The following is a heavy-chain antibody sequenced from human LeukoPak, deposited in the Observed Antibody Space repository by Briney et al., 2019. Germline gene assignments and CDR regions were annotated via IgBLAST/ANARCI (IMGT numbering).Heavy chain of an antibody. CDR1: GFTFNGYY. V-gene: IGHV3-11*01. Sequence: GGSLRLSCAASGFTFNGYYMSWIRQAPGKGLEWLSYINIGGTNTHYADSVKGRFTISRDNAKKSLYLEMNNLGAEDTAVYYCATDGAGFDTWGQGVLVTVSS. CDR3: ATDGAGFDT. J-gene: IGHJ5*02. CDR2: INIGGTNT.